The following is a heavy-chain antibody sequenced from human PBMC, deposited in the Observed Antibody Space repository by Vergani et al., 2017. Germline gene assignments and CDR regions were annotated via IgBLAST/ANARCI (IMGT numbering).Heavy chain of an antibody. D-gene: IGHD6-19*01. V-gene: IGHV4-39*01. CDR1: GASIRSSNYY. CDR3: ARHSTVEWLVKLGWIDP. CDR2: IYYSEST. J-gene: IGHJ5*02. Sequence: QLQLQESGPGLVKPSATLSLTCSVSGASIRSSNYYWGWLRQPPGKGLGWIASIYYSESTYYNPSLKSRVTISVDTSKNQFSLTLSPVTAADTAVYFCARHSTVEWLVKLGWIDPWGQGILVTVSS.